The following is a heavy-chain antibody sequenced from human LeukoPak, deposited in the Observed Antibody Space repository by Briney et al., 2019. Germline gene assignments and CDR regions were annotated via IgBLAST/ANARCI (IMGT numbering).Heavy chain of an antibody. D-gene: IGHD3-9*01. V-gene: IGHV3-30*03. CDR2: ISYDGSNK. Sequence: GRSLRLSCAASGFTFSSYGMHWVRQAPGKGLEWVAVISYDGSNKYYADSVKGRFTISRDNSKTAVYLQMNRLRVDDTAVYYCAREALRYFDYWGQGILVTVSS. J-gene: IGHJ4*02. CDR3: AREALRYFDY. CDR1: GFTFSSYG.